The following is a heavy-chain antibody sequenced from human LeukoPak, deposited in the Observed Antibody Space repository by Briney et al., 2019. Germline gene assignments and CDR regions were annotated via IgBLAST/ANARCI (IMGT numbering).Heavy chain of an antibody. Sequence: GASLQISFKGSGYRFTSYWIGWVRQMPGKGLEWMGIIYPGDSDTRYSPSFQGQVTISADKSSSTAYLQWSSLQASDTAMYYCARQGCGSCPNDYWGQGTLVTVSS. V-gene: IGHV5-51*01. CDR1: GYRFTSYW. CDR2: IYPGDSDT. D-gene: IGHD2-21*01. CDR3: ARQGCGSCPNDY. J-gene: IGHJ4*02.